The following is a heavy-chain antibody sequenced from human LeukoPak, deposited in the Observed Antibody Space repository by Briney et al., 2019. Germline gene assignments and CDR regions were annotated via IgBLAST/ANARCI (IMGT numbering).Heavy chain of an antibody. CDR2: IYYSGST. CDR1: GGSISSYY. V-gene: IGHV4-59*01. Sequence: SETLSRTCTVSGGSISSYYWSWIRQPPGKGLEWIGYIYYSGSTNYNPSLKSRVTISVDTSKNQFSLKLSSVTAADTAVYYCARGNRRFDPWGQGTLVTVSS. J-gene: IGHJ5*02. CDR3: ARGNRRFDP. D-gene: IGHD1-14*01.